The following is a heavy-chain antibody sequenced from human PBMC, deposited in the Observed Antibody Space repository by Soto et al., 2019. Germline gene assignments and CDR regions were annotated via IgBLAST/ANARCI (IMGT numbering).Heavy chain of an antibody. V-gene: IGHV4-4*02. CDR2: IYHSGST. Sequence: SETLSLTCAVSGGSISSSNWWSWVRQPPGKGLEGIGEIYHSGSTNYNPSLKSRVTISVDKSKNQFSLKLSSVTAADTAVYYCARVLIAVAGSNFDYWGQGTLVTVSS. CDR1: GGSISSSNW. J-gene: IGHJ4*02. D-gene: IGHD6-19*01. CDR3: ARVLIAVAGSNFDY.